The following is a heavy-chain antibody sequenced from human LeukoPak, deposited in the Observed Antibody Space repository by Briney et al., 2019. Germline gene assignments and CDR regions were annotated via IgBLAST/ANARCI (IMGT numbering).Heavy chain of an antibody. J-gene: IGHJ4*02. CDR3: ARARRSAAGTTHDY. CDR2: INPNSGGT. V-gene: IGHV1-2*02. D-gene: IGHD6-13*01. CDR1: GYTFTGYY. Sequence: ASVKVSCKASGYTFTGYYMHWVRQVPGQGLEWMGWINPNSGGTNYAQKFQGRVTMTRDTSISTAHMELSRLRSDDTAVYYCARARRSAAGTTHDYWGQGTLVTVSS.